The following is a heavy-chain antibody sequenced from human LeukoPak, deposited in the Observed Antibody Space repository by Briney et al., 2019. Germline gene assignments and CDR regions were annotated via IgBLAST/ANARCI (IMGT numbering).Heavy chain of an antibody. V-gene: IGHV1-2*02. CDR2: INPNSGGT. D-gene: IGHD6-13*01. CDR3: ARDKGYSSSWLGSNDAFDI. Sequence: ASVKVSCKAFGYTFTGYYMHWVRQAPGQGLEWMGWINPNSGGTNYAQKFQGRVTMTRDTSISTAYMELSRLRSDDTAVYYCARDKGYSSSWLGSNDAFDIWGQGTMVTVSS. J-gene: IGHJ3*02. CDR1: GYTFTGYY.